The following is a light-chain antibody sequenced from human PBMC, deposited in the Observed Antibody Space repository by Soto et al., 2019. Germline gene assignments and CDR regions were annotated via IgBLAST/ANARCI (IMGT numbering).Light chain of an antibody. CDR2: MAS. CDR1: QSITNW. Sequence: DIQMTQSPSTLSASVGDRVTITCRASQSITNWLAWYQQKPGKAPKPLIYMASSLESGVPSRFSGSGGGTEFTLSISGLQPDDFATYYCQQYNPYSPWTFGQGTKVDIK. J-gene: IGKJ1*01. V-gene: IGKV1-5*03. CDR3: QQYNPYSPWT.